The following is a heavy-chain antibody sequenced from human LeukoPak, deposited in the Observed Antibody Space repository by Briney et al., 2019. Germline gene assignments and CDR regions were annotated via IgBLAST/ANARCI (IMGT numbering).Heavy chain of an antibody. D-gene: IGHD2-15*01. CDR3: ARQEYCSGGSCYTWFDP. Sequence: GESLKISCKGSGYSFTSHWIGWVRQMPGKGLEWMGIIYPGDSDTRYSPSFRGQVTISADKSISTAYLQWSSLKASDTAMYYCARQEYCSGGSCYTWFDPWGQGTLVIVSS. CDR2: IYPGDSDT. V-gene: IGHV5-51*01. J-gene: IGHJ5*02. CDR1: GYSFTSHW.